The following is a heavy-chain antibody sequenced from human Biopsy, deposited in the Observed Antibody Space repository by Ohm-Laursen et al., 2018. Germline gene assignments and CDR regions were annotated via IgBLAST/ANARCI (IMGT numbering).Heavy chain of an antibody. V-gene: IGHV3-64*01. CDR3: ARAGDFGSRGAGDY. CDR2: ISNTGDGT. D-gene: IGHD3-10*01. J-gene: IGHJ4*02. Sequence: GSLRLSCAASGFLFSRHAMHWVRQAPGKGLEYVSAISNTGDGTYYANSAKGRFTVSRDNSGNRLYLQMDSLRIEDTAIYFCARAGDFGSRGAGDYWGRGTLVTVSS. CDR1: GFLFSRHA.